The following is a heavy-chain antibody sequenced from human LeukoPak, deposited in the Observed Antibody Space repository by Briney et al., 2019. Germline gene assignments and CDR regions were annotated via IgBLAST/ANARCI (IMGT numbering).Heavy chain of an antibody. V-gene: IGHV1-18*01. Sequence: ASVKVSCKTSAYTFTRYGISWVRQAPGQGLEWMGWISCYNGNTHYAQSYQGRLTMTTDTSTSTAYMELRSLRSDDTAVYYCARDPSNTSGYNAWFDYWGQGTLATVSS. D-gene: IGHD3-22*01. CDR1: AYTFTRYG. CDR2: ISCYNGNT. J-gene: IGHJ5*01. CDR3: ARDPSNTSGYNAWFDY.